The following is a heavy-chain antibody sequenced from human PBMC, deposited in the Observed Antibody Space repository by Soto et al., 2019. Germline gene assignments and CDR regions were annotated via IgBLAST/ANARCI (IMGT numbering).Heavy chain of an antibody. J-gene: IGHJ4*02. V-gene: IGHV4-59*08. Sequence: QVQLQESGPGLVKPSETLSLTCTVSGGSISSYYWSWIRQPPGKGLEWIGYIYYSGSTNYNPSLMSRVTISVATSKNKFSLKLSSVTAADAAVYYCARRYGSGFDYWGQGTLVTVSS. CDR3: ARRYGSGFDY. D-gene: IGHD6-19*01. CDR2: IYYSGST. CDR1: GGSISSYY.